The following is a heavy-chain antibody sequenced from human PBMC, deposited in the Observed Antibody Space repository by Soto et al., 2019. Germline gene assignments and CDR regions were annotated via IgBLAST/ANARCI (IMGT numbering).Heavy chain of an antibody. CDR2: IWSDGNNR. CDR3: VRGDNWNDEASDY. V-gene: IGHV3-33*08. J-gene: IGHJ4*02. CDR1: GFTFNSYG. Sequence: PGGSLRLSCAASGFTFNSYGIHWFRQAPGKGLEWVAVIWSDGNNRYYADSVKGRFTISRDNSKNTLYLQMNSLRAEDTAVYYCVRGDNWNDEASDYWGQGTLVTVSS. D-gene: IGHD1-1*01.